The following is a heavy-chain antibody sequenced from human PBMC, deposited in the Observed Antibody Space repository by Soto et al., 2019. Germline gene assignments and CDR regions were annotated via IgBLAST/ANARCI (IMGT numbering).Heavy chain of an antibody. CDR2: IYYSGST. CDR3: ATDGWDWFDP. V-gene: IGHV4-59*01. Sequence: SETLSLTCTVSGGSISSYYWSWIRQPPGKGLEWIGYIYYSGSTNYNPSLKSRVTISVDTSKNQFSLKLSSVTAADTAVYYCATDGWDWFDPWGQGTLLTVSS. D-gene: IGHD1-26*01. J-gene: IGHJ5*02. CDR1: GGSISSYY.